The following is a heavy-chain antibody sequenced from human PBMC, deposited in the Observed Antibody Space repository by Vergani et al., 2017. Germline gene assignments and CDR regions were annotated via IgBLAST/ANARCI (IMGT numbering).Heavy chain of an antibody. CDR1: GYTFTSYG. CDR3: ARDHLLRGGYESPYYYFYYMDV. J-gene: IGHJ6*03. Sequence: QVQLVQSGAEVKKPGASVKVSCKASGYTFTSYGISWVRQAPGKGLEWMGWISADNGNTNDAQKLQGRVTMTTDTSTSTAYMEPRSLRSDDTAVYYCARDHLLRGGYESPYYYFYYMDVWGKGTTVTVSS. D-gene: IGHD5-12*01. V-gene: IGHV1-18*01. CDR2: ISADNGNT.